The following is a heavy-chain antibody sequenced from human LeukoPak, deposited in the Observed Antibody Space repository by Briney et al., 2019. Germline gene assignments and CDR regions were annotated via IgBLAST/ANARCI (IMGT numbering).Heavy chain of an antibody. CDR2: ISYDGSAE. Sequence: PGRSLRLSCAASGFTFSDYGLHWVRQAPGKGLDWVAVISYDGSAEYYADSVKGRFTISRDNSKNTMYLQMNSLRAEDTAVYHCVQMLNGGHAHAALGYWGQGTLVTVSS. V-gene: IGHV3-30*03. D-gene: IGHD2-15*01. CDR1: GFTFSDYG. J-gene: IGHJ4*02. CDR3: VQMLNGGHAHAALGY.